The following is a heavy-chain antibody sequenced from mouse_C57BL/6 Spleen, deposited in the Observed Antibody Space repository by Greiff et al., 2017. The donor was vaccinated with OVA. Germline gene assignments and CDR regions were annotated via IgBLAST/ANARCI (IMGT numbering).Heavy chain of an antibody. Sequence: EVQLQESGPELVKPGASVKISCKASGYSFTGYYMNWVKQSPEKSLEWIGEINPSTGGTTYNQKFKAKATLTVDKSSSTAYMQLKSLTSEDSAVYYCARSDGYDVGVYFDYWGQGTTLTVSS. J-gene: IGHJ2*01. V-gene: IGHV1-42*01. CDR2: INPSTGGT. CDR3: ARSDGYDVGVYFDY. CDR1: GYSFTGYY. D-gene: IGHD2-2*01.